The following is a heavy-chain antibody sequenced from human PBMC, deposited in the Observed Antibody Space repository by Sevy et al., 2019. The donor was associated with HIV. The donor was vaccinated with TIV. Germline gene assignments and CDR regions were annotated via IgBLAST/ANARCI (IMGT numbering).Heavy chain of an antibody. CDR3: ARGDGFSYGPLHS. CDR2: IYYSGTT. Sequence: SETLSLTCTVSGGSMRSYYWSWVRQPPGKGLEWIGYIYYSGTTSYNPSLKSRVIISIDTSKNQFSLKLSSVTAADTAIYYYARGDGFSYGPLHSWGQGTLVTVSS. J-gene: IGHJ4*02. V-gene: IGHV4-59*01. D-gene: IGHD5-18*01. CDR1: GGSMRSYY.